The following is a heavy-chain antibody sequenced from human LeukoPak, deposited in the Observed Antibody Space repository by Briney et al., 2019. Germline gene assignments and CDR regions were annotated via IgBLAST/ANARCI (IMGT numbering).Heavy chain of an antibody. Sequence: ASVKVSCKASGYTFTSYGISWVRQAPGQGLEWMGWISAYNGSTNYAQKLQGRVTMTTDTSASTAYMELRSLRSDDTAVYYCARSRGGGSYYPDAFDIWGQGTMVTVSS. D-gene: IGHD1-26*01. CDR2: ISAYNGST. CDR3: ARSRGGGSYYPDAFDI. CDR1: GYTFTSYG. J-gene: IGHJ3*02. V-gene: IGHV1-18*01.